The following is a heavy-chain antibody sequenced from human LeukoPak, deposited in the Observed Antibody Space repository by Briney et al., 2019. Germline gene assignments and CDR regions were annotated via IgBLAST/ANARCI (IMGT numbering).Heavy chain of an antibody. CDR3: AKDRGAVAGEIFDY. Sequence: PGGSLRLSCAASGFTFISYAMSWVRQAPRKRLEWVSAISGSGGSTYYADSVKGRFTISRDNSKNTLYLQMNSLRAEDTAVYYCAKDRGAVAGEIFDYWGQGTLVTVSS. J-gene: IGHJ4*02. CDR1: GFTFISYA. D-gene: IGHD6-19*01. V-gene: IGHV3-23*01. CDR2: ISGSGGST.